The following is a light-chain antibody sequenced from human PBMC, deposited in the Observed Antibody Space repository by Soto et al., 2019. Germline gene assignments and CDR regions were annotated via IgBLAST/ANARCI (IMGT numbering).Light chain of an antibody. CDR3: QQYHSLPYT. Sequence: DIQMTQSPSSLSASVGDRITITCQASQDISKSLIWYQQTPGKAPKFLIYEASNLERGVPSRFSGSGSGTDFTFTINSLQPEDIATYYCQQYHSLPYTFGPGTKLDIK. CDR1: QDISKS. J-gene: IGKJ3*01. CDR2: EAS. V-gene: IGKV1-33*01.